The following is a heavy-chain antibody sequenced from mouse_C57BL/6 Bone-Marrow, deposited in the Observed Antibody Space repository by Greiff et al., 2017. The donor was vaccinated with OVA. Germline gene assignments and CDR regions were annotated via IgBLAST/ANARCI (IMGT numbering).Heavy chain of an antibody. J-gene: IGHJ3*01. D-gene: IGHD4-1*01. CDR3: ARQTGAWFAY. Sequence: EVQLQESGGGLVQPGGSLKLSCAASGFTFSDYYMYWVRQTPEKRLEWVAYISNGGGSTYYPDNVKGRFTISRDKAKNTLYLQMRRLKSEDTAMYYCARQTGAWFAYWGQGTLVTVSA. CDR1: GFTFSDYY. V-gene: IGHV5-12*01. CDR2: ISNGGGST.